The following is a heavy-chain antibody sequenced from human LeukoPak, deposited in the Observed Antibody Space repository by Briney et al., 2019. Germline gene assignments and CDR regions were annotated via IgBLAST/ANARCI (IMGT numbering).Heavy chain of an antibody. CDR2: IYYSGST. J-gene: IGHJ4*02. Sequence: SETLSLTCTVPGGSISSSSYYWGWIRQPPGKGLEWLGSIYYSGSTYYRPSLKTRVTISVETSKKQCSLKLRSWATGDTALYYCARLYYYDSSGYYSGFDYWGQGTLVTVSS. CDR1: GGSISSSSYY. CDR3: ARLYYYDSSGYYSGFDY. D-gene: IGHD3-22*01. V-gene: IGHV4-39*01.